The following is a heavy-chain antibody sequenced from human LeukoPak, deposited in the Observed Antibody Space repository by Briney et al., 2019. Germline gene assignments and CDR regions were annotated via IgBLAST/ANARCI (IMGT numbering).Heavy chain of an antibody. CDR1: GFTFSSYW. D-gene: IGHD4-17*01. V-gene: IGHV3-7*01. CDR2: INQDGSEK. CDR3: ARVYGDYREDAFDI. Sequence: GGSLRLSCAASGFTFSSYWMSWVRQAPGKGLEWVANINQDGSEKYYVDSVKGRFTISRDNAKNSLYLQMNSLRAEDTAVYYCARVYGDYREDAFDIWGQGTMVTVPS. J-gene: IGHJ3*02.